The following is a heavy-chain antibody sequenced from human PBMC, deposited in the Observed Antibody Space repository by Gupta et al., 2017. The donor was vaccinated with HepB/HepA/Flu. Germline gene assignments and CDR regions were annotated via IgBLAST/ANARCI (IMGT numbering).Heavy chain of an antibody. J-gene: IGHJ4*02. CDR1: GGSISGYF. Sequence: QVQLQESCPGLVKPSETSSLTCTVSGGSISGYFWSWIRHPPGKGLEWIGFIYYSGSTNYKPSLKSRITISVDTSKNQFSLNLSSVTAADTAMYYCAKVAAYHGSGSMFYFDYWGQGTLVAVSS. CDR3: AKVAAYHGSGSMFYFDY. D-gene: IGHD3-10*01. V-gene: IGHV4-59*01. CDR2: IYYSGST.